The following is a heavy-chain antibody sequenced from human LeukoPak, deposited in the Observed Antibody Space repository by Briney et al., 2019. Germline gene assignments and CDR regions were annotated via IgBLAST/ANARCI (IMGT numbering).Heavy chain of an antibody. Sequence: GRSLRLSCAASGFTSSSYGMYWVRQAPGKGLEWVAVISYDGSNKYYADSVKGRFTISRDNSKNTLYLQMNSLRAEDTAVYYCAKILPDTVTADYWGQGTLVTVSS. CDR1: GFTSSSYG. CDR2: ISYDGSNK. D-gene: IGHD4-11*01. V-gene: IGHV3-30*18. J-gene: IGHJ4*02. CDR3: AKILPDTVTADY.